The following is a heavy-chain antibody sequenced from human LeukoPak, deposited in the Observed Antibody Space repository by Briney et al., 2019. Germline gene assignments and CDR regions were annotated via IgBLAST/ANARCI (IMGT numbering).Heavy chain of an antibody. J-gene: IGHJ5*02. CDR2: IIPILRTT. D-gene: IGHD7-27*01. V-gene: IGHV1-69*13. Sequence: SVKVSCKTSGGTFSSYATNWVRQAPGQGLEWMGGIIPILRTTSYAQKFQGRVTITADESTNTAYIEVTGLRSEDTAMYYCARDLGYWFDPWGQGTLVTVSS. CDR3: ARDLGYWFDP. CDR1: GGTFSSYA.